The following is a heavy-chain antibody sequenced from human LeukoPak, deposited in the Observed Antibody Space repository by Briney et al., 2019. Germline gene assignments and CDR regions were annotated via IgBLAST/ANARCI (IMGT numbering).Heavy chain of an antibody. V-gene: IGHV3-7*01. CDR1: GFTFSSYW. J-gene: IGHJ4*02. Sequence: GGSLRLSCAASGFTFSSYWMSWVRQAPGKGLEWVANIKQDGSEKYYVDSVKGRFTISRDNAKNSLYLQMNSLRAEDTAVYYCARDGLAAAGSRFDYWGQGTLVTVSS. CDR3: ARDGLAAAGSRFDY. D-gene: IGHD6-13*01. CDR2: IKQDGSEK.